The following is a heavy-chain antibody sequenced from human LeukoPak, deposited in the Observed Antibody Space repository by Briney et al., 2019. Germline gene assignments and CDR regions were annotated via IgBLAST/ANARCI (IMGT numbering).Heavy chain of an antibody. CDR2: ISGTGDST. CDR3: AKARTTVTTGNYFDD. J-gene: IGHJ4*02. D-gene: IGHD4-11*01. Sequence: AGSVRLSCAASGFRFSTYAVSWVRQAPGKGLEWVAGISGTGDSTFYADSEKGLLTISRDNSKNTLYLQMNSLRADDTALYYCAKARTTVTTGNYFDDWGQGTLVSVFS. V-gene: IGHV3-23*01. CDR1: GFRFSTYA.